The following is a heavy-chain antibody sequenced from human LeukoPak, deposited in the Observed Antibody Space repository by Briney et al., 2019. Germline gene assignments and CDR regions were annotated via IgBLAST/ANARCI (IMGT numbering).Heavy chain of an antibody. J-gene: IGHJ4*02. V-gene: IGHV4-4*07. CDR1: GGSISSYY. Sequence: SETLSLTCRVSGGSISSYYMSWIRQPAGKGLEWIGRIYTSGSTNYNPSLNSRVTMSVDTSKNQCSLKLSSVTAADTAVYYCARDQYYYDSSGYYRFDYWGQGTLVTVSS. CDR3: ARDQYYYDSSGYYRFDY. CDR2: IYTSGST. D-gene: IGHD3-22*01.